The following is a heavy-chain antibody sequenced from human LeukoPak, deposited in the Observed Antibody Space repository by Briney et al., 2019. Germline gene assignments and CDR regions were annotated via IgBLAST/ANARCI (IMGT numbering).Heavy chain of an antibody. J-gene: IGHJ4*02. CDR2: IIPIFGTA. V-gene: IGHV1-69*05. CDR3: ARDSLYGSGARTPDY. CDR1: GGTFSSYA. D-gene: IGHD3-10*01. Sequence: RASVKASCKASGGTFSSYAISWVRQAPGQGLERMGRIIPIFGTANYAQKFQGRVTITTDESTSTAYMELSSLRSEDTAVYYCARDSLYGSGARTPDYWGQGTLVTVSS.